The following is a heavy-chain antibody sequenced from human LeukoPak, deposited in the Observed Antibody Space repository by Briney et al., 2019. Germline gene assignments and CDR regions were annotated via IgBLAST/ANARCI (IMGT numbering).Heavy chain of an antibody. CDR1: GGSISSYY. CDR2: IYTSGST. Sequence: SETLSLTCTVSGGSISSYYWSWIRQPAGKGLEWIGRIYTSGSTNYNPSLKSRVTISVDTSKNQFSLKLSSVTAADTAVYYCARHLGPYYDILTGYYTYYYYMDVWGKGTTVTISS. D-gene: IGHD3-9*01. V-gene: IGHV4-4*07. J-gene: IGHJ6*03. CDR3: ARHLGPYYDILTGYYTYYYYMDV.